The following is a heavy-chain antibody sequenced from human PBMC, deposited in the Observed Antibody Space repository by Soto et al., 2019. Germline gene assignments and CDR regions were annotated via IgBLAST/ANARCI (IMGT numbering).Heavy chain of an antibody. CDR2: MNPNSGNT. Sequence: ASVKVSCKASGDTFSTYTITWVRQAPGQGLEWMGWMNPNSGNTGYAQKFQGRVTMTRNTSISTAYMELSSLRSEDTAVYYCATKGRWYVGYYYYGMDVWGQGTTVTVSS. D-gene: IGHD6-13*01. CDR3: ATKGRWYVGYYYYGMDV. CDR1: GDTFSTYT. J-gene: IGHJ6*02. V-gene: IGHV1-8*01.